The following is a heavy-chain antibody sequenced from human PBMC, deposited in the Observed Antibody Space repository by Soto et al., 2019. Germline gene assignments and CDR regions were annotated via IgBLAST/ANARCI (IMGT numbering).Heavy chain of an antibody. CDR2: IYWDDDK. V-gene: IGHV2-5*02. J-gene: IGHJ4*02. CDR3: AHLTTGGFYFDY. D-gene: IGHD4-17*01. CDR1: GFSLRNSGVG. Sequence: QITLKESGPTLLKPTQTLTLTCTFSGFSLRNSGVGVGWIRQPPGKALEWLALIYWDDDKRYSPSLKSRLTITKDTSKTPVVLTMTNMDPVDTATYYWAHLTTGGFYFDYWGQGTLVTVSS.